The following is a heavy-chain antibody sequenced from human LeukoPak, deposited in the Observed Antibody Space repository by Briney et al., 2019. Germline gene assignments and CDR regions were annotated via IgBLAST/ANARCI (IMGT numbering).Heavy chain of an antibody. CDR3: ARVEAYCSRTSCHDY. J-gene: IGHJ4*02. CDR2: ISACNGNT. D-gene: IGHD2-2*01. Sequence: ASVKVSCKASGFTFTSYGISWVRQAPGQGLEWLGWISACNGNTDYAQKFQGKVTMTTDTSTSTAHMELRSLKSDDTAVYYCARVEAYCSRTSCHDYWGLGTLVTVSS. V-gene: IGHV1-18*01. CDR1: GFTFTSYG.